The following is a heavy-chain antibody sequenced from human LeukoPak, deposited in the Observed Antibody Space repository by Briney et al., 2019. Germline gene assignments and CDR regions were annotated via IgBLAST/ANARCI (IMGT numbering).Heavy chain of an antibody. CDR2: ISAYNGNT. CDR1: GYTFVSYG. J-gene: IGHJ5*02. D-gene: IGHD6-19*01. Sequence: ASVKVSCKASGYTFVSYGVSWVRQAPGQGLERMGWISAYNGNTEYAQKFQGRVTMTTDISTSTNYMELRSLRSDDTAMYYCARGDGYSSATRLGPWGQGTLVTVSS. CDR3: ARGDGYSSATRLGP. V-gene: IGHV1-18*01.